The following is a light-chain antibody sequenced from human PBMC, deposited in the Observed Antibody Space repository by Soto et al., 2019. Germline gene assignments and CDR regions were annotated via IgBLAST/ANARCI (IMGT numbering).Light chain of an antibody. V-gene: IGLV2-14*01. J-gene: IGLJ1*01. Sequence: QSALTQPASVSGSPGQSITISCTGTSSDVGGYNYVSWYQQHPDKAPQLMIYEVSNRPSGVSNRFSGSKSGNTASLTISGLQAEDEADYYCSSYTSSSTLEVFGTGTKLTVL. CDR2: EVS. CDR3: SSYTSSSTLEV. CDR1: SSDVGGYNY.